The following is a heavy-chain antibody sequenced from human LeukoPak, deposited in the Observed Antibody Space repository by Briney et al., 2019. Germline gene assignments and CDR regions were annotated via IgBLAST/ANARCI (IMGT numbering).Heavy chain of an antibody. Sequence: PGRSLLLSCAASGFTFSSYAMSWVRQAPGKGLEWVSTISGSGGSTYYADSVKGRFTISRDNSKNTLYLQMNSLRAEDTAVYYCAKVVGATTRGYFDYWGQGTLVTVSS. D-gene: IGHD1-26*01. CDR3: AKVVGATTRGYFDY. V-gene: IGHV3-23*01. CDR2: ISGSGGST. J-gene: IGHJ4*02. CDR1: GFTFSSYA.